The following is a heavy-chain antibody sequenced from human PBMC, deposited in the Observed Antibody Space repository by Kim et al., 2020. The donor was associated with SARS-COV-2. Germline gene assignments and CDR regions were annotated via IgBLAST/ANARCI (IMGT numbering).Heavy chain of an antibody. CDR2: INQDGSAK. V-gene: IGHV3-7*03. CDR1: GFTFTTYW. CDR3: GRDMDV. Sequence: GGSLRLSCAASGFTFTTYWMTWVRQAPGKGLEWVANINQDGSAKHYVDSVKGRFTISRDNVKNSMSLQMNSLRAEDTAVYYCGRDMDVWGQGTTVTVSS. J-gene: IGHJ6*02.